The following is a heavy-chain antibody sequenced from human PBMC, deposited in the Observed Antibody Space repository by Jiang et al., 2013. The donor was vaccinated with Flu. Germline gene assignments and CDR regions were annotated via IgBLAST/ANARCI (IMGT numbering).Heavy chain of an antibody. V-gene: IGHV3-30*01. D-gene: IGHD3-22*01. CDR2: ISYDGSNK. Sequence: VISYDGSNKYYADSVKGRFTISRDNSKNTLYLQMNSLRAEDTAVYYCARNYYDSSGQFDYWGQGTLVTVSS. J-gene: IGHJ4*02. CDR3: ARNYYDSSGQFDY.